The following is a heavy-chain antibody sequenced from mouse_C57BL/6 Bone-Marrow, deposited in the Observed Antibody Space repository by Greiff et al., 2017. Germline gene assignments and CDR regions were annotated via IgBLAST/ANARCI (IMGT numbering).Heavy chain of an antibody. V-gene: IGHV14-2*01. D-gene: IGHD1-1*01. CDR3: TRSLIYYGTNY. CDR1: GFNIQDYY. Sequence: EVKVVESGAELVKPGASVKLSCTASGFNIQDYYIHWVKQRTEQGLEWIGRIDPEDGETKYAPKFQDKATITADTSSNTAYLQLSSLTSEDTAVYYCTRSLIYYGTNYWGQGTTLTVSS. CDR2: IDPEDGET. J-gene: IGHJ2*01.